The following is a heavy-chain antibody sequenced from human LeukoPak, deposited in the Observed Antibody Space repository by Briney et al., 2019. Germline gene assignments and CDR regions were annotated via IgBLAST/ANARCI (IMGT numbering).Heavy chain of an antibody. CDR3: AREAYGEVYFDY. D-gene: IGHD4/OR15-4a*01. J-gene: IGHJ4*02. V-gene: IGHV3-21*01. CDR1: GITFSSHT. CDR2: ISSSSSYI. Sequence: GGSLRLSCAASGITFSSHTMNWVRQAPGKGLEWVSSISSSSSYIYYADSVKGRFTISRDNSKNTLYVQMNSLRAEDAAVYYCAREAYGEVYFDYWGQGTLVTVSS.